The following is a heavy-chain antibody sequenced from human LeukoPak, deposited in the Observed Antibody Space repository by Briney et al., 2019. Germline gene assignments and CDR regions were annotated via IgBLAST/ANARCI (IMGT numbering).Heavy chain of an antibody. CDR2: IYYNGNT. D-gene: IGHD6-19*01. V-gene: IGHV4-39*01. Sequence: SETLSLTCTVSGGSIGGHTFYWDWIRQPPGKGLEWIATIYYNGNTFYNPSLKSRVAISIDMSKSQFSLHLSSVTAADTAIYYCARLTALAGHRGAFDIWGPGAMVTVSS. CDR1: GGSIGGHTFY. CDR3: ARLTALAGHRGAFDI. J-gene: IGHJ3*02.